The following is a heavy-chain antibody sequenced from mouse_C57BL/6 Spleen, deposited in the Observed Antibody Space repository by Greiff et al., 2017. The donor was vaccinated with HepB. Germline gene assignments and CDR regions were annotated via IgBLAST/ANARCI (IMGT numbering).Heavy chain of an antibody. Sequence: QVQLQQSGAELVGPGASVKLSCKASGYTFTDYYINWVKQRPGQGLEWIARIYPGSGNTYYNEKFKGKATLTAEKSSSTAYMQLSSLTSEDSAVYFCARTGSSYFDVWGTGTTVTVSS. CDR3: ARTGSSYFDV. D-gene: IGHD1-1*01. J-gene: IGHJ1*03. CDR2: IYPGSGNT. CDR1: GYTFTDYY. V-gene: IGHV1-76*01.